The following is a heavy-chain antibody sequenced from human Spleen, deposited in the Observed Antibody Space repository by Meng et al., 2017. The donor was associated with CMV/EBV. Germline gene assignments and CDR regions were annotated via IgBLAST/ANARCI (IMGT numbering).Heavy chain of an antibody. D-gene: IGHD2-21*02. CDR3: ARIERRRILKYCGSDCSTTDY. CDR2: IYHSWST. Sequence: SHFWTCFRQVPVKWLEWIWKIYHSWSTNYNPSLESRVTISIDKFKNQFSLKLCSVTAADTTVYYCARIERRRILKYCGSDCSTTDYWGQGTLVTVSS. V-gene: IGHV4-4*02. CDR1: SHF. J-gene: IGHJ4*02.